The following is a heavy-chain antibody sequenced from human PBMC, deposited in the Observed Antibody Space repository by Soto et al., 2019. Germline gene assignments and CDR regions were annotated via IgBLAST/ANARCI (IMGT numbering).Heavy chain of an antibody. CDR2: IYWDDNK. V-gene: IGHV2-5*02. J-gene: IGHJ4*02. CDR1: GFSLSTSGVG. Sequence: QITLKESGPTLVKPTQTLTLTCTFSGFSLSTSGVGVGWIRQPPGKALEWLALIYWDDNKFYSPSLKSRLTIHKXTXTNQVVLTMTNMDPVDTATYYCAHSPYSSSSLVFDSWGQGTLVTVSS. D-gene: IGHD6-6*01. CDR3: AHSPYSSSSLVFDS.